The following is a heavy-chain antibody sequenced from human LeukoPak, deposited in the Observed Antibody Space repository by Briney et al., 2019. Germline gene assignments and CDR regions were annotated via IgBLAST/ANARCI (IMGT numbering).Heavy chain of an antibody. V-gene: IGHV3-7*01. Sequence: PGGSLRLSCAVSGFSFSIYEMHWVRQAPGKGLEWVANIKQDGSERHYVDSVKGRFTISRDNTKNSLFLQMNSLRAEDTAVYYCAREVHPAAAEDYWGQGTLVTVSP. CDR2: IKQDGSER. CDR1: GFSFSIYE. J-gene: IGHJ4*02. D-gene: IGHD6-13*01. CDR3: AREVHPAAAEDY.